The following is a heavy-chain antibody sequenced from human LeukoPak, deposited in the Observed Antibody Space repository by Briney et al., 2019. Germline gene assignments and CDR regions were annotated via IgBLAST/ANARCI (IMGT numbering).Heavy chain of an antibody. V-gene: IGHV3-7*01. CDR3: VRHYYDGSAYFFDC. Sequence: GGSLRLSCVVSGFTSSGYWMAWVRQAPGKGLEWVANIKQDGSAKTHVDSVKGRFTISRDNARNSLYLQMNSLRADDTAVYYCVRHYYDGSAYFFDCWGQGTLVTVSS. J-gene: IGHJ4*02. CDR1: GFTSSGYW. CDR2: IKQDGSAK. D-gene: IGHD3-22*01.